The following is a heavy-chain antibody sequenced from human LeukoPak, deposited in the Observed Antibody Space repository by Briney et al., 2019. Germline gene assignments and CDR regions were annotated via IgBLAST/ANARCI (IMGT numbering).Heavy chain of an antibody. V-gene: IGHV3-20*04. CDR2: INWNGGST. CDR1: GFTFDDYG. J-gene: IGHJ4*02. Sequence: PGGSLRLSCAASGFTFDDYGLSWVRQAPGKGLEWVSTINWNGGSTGYADSVKGRFTISRDNAKNTLYLQMNSLRAEDTAVYYCARDWYHAIDYWGQGTLVTVSS. D-gene: IGHD2-2*01. CDR3: ARDWYHAIDY.